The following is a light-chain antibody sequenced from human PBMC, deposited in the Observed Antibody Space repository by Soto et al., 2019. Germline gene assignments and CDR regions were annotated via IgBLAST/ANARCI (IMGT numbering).Light chain of an antibody. V-gene: IGKV1-39*01. CDR3: QQSYSTPPT. Sequence: DIQMTRSPSSLSSSVGDRVTITCRASQSITDYLNWYQQKPGKAPKLLIYAASSLQSGVPSRFSASGSGTDFTLTISRLQPEDFATYFCQQSYSTPPTFGQGTKVDI. J-gene: IGKJ1*01. CDR1: QSITDY. CDR2: AAS.